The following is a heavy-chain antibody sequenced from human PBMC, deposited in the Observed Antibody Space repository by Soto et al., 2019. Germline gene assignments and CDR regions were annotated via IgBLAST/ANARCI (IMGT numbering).Heavy chain of an antibody. CDR3: ARHHQTTDVDRAMDV. Sequence: PGESLKISCKGSGYIFANYWITWVRQMPGKGLEWMGRIDPYDSSTSYSPSFQGHVTFSADKSISTAYLQWSSLKASDTAIFYCARHHQTTDVDRAMDVWGQGNTVTVSS. D-gene: IGHD4-17*01. CDR2: IDPYDSST. CDR1: GYIFANYW. V-gene: IGHV5-10-1*01. J-gene: IGHJ6*02.